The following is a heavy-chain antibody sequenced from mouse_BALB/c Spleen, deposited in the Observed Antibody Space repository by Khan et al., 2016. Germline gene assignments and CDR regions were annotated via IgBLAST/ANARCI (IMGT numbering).Heavy chain of an antibody. V-gene: IGHV2-9*02. CDR1: GFSLTSYG. J-gene: IGHJ4*01. CDR3: ARDQAYYAMDY. CDR2: IWAGGST. Sequence: QVQLKESGPGLVAPSQSLSITCTVSGFSLTSYGVHWVRQPPGKGLEWLGVIWAGGSTNYNSALMSRLSISKDNSKSQVFLKMNSLQTDDTARYYCARDQAYYAMDYWGQGTSVTVSS.